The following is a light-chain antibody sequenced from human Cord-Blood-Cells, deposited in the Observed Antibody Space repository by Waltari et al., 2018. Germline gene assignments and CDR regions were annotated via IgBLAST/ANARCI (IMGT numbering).Light chain of an antibody. CDR1: SSDVGRYNL. CDR3: CSYAGSSTYV. V-gene: IGLV2-23*01. CDR2: EGS. J-gene: IGLJ1*01. Sequence: QSALTQPASVSGSPGQSITISCTGNSSDVGRYNLVSWYQQHPGKAPKLMIYEGSKRPSGVSNRFYGSKSGNTASLTISGLQAEDEADYYCCSYAGSSTYVFGTGTKVTVL.